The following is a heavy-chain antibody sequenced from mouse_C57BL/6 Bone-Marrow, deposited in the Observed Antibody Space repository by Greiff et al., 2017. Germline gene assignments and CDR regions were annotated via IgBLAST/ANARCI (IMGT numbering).Heavy chain of an antibody. Sequence: VQLQQPGAELVKPGASVKVSCKASGYTFTSYWMHWVKQRPGQGLEWIGRIHPSDSDTNYNQKFKGKATLTVDKSSSAAYMQLSSLTSEDSAVYYWAILTTVVGYYAMDYWGQGTSVTVSA. V-gene: IGHV1-74*01. CDR3: AILTTVVGYYAMDY. J-gene: IGHJ4*01. D-gene: IGHD1-1*01. CDR1: GYTFTSYW. CDR2: IHPSDSDT.